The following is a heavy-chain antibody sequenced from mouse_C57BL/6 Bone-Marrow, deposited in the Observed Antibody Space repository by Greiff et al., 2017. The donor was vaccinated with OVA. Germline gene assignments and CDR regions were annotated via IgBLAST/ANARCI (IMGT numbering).Heavy chain of an antibody. D-gene: IGHD3-2*02. V-gene: IGHV1-82*01. J-gene: IGHJ2*01. CDR3: ARCDSSGYYY. CDR1: GYSFSSSW. Sequence: VHLVESGPELVKPGASVKISCKASGYSFSSSWMNWVKQRPGKGLEWIGRIYPGDGDTNYNGKFKGKATLTADKSSSTAYMQLSSLTSEDSAVYFCARCDSSGYYYWGQGTTLTVSS. CDR2: IYPGDGDT.